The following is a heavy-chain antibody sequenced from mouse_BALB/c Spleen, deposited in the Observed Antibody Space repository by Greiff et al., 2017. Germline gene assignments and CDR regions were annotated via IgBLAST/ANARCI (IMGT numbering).Heavy chain of an antibody. Sequence: VQLQQSGTVLARPGASVKMSCKASGYSFTSYWMHWVNQRPGQGLEWIGAIYPGNSDTSYNQKFKGKAKLTAVTSASTVYMELSSLTNEDSAVYYCTRGGYDGRLYAMDYWGQGTSVTVSS. J-gene: IGHJ4*01. CDR1: GYSFTSYW. D-gene: IGHD2-2*01. CDR3: TRGGYDGRLYAMDY. V-gene: IGHV1-5*01. CDR2: IYPGNSDT.